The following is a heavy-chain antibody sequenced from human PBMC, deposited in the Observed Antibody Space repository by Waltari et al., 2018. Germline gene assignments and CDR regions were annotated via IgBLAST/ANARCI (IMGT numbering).Heavy chain of an antibody. D-gene: IGHD3-10*01. V-gene: IGHV1-2*02. CDR1: GYTFTDYY. Sequence: QVQLVQSGAEVKKPGASVKVSCKASGYTFTDYYIHWVRQAPGQGLEWVGWINPNNGGTNYAQKLQGRVTMTRDTSISTAYMELSRLRSDDTAIYYCARVGYYGSGSYLSYWGQGTLVTVSS. CDR2: INPNNGGT. J-gene: IGHJ4*02. CDR3: ARVGYYGSGSYLSY.